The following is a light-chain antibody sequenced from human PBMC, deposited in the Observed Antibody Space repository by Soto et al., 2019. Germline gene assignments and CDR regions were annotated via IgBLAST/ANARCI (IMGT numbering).Light chain of an antibody. J-gene: IGLJ2*01. CDR3: GTWDNTLSAVV. CDR2: DNN. CDR1: NSNIGNNY. V-gene: IGLV1-51*01. Sequence: QSVLTQPPSVSSAPGQKFTISCSVTNSNIGNNYVSWYQQLPGTAPKFLIYDNNKRPSGIPDRFSGSRSGTSATLGITGLQTGDEADYYCGTWDNTLSAVVFGGGTKLTVL.